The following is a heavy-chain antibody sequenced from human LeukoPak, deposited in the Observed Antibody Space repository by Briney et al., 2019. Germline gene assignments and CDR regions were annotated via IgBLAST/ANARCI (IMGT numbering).Heavy chain of an antibody. Sequence: GASVNVSCKASGYTFTAYYMHWVRQAPGQGLEWMGWINPNSGGTNYAQKFQGRVTMIRDTSISTAYMELSRLRSDDTAVYYCARDRVVVPAAFDYWGQGTLVTVSS. CDR1: GYTFTAYY. CDR3: ARDRVVVPAAFDY. J-gene: IGHJ4*02. D-gene: IGHD2-2*01. CDR2: INPNSGGT. V-gene: IGHV1-2*02.